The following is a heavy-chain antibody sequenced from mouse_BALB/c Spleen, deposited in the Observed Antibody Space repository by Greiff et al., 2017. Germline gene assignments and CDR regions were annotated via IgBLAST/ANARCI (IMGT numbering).Heavy chain of an antibody. D-gene: IGHD1-1*01. J-gene: IGHJ3*01. Sequence: EVQLVESGPGLVKPSQSLSLTCTVTGYSITSDYAWNWIRQFPGNKLEWMGYISYSGSTSYNPSLKSRISITRDTSKNQFFLQLNSVTTEDTATYYCARGYNGSSPWFAYWGQGTLVTVSA. CDR1: GYSITSDYA. V-gene: IGHV3-2*02. CDR3: ARGYNGSSPWFAY. CDR2: ISYSGST.